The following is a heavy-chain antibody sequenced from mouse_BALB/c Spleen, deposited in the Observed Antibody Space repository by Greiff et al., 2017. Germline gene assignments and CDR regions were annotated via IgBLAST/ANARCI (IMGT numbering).Heavy chain of an antibody. CDR3: ARGGSSGYEDYAMDY. J-gene: IGHJ4*01. Sequence: VQLQQSGAELVRPGVSVKISCKGSGYTFTDYAMHWVKQSHAKSLEWIGVISTYYGDASYNQKFKGKATMTVDKSSSTAYMELARLTSEDSAIYYCARGGSSGYEDYAMDYWGQGTSVTVSS. D-gene: IGHD3-1*01. V-gene: IGHV1S137*01. CDR2: ISTYYGDA. CDR1: GYTFTDYA.